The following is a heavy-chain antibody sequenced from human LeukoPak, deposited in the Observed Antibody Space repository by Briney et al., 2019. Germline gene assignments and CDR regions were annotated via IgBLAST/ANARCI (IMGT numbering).Heavy chain of an antibody. Sequence: ASVKVPCKASGYTFTGYYMHWVRQAPGQGLEWMGWINPNSGGTKYAEKFQGRVTMTRDTSISTAYMELSWLRSDDTAVFYCARDSYDILTGFQWGQGTQVTVS. J-gene: IGHJ4*02. V-gene: IGHV1-2*02. D-gene: IGHD3-9*01. CDR1: GYTFTGYY. CDR3: ARDSYDILTGFQ. CDR2: INPNSGGT.